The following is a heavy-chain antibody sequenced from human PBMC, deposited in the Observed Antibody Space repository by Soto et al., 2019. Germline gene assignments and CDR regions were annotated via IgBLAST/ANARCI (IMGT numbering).Heavy chain of an antibody. D-gene: IGHD4-17*01. Sequence: QVQLQESGPGLVKPSQTLSLTCTVSGGSISSGGYYWSWIRQHPGKGLEWIGYIYYSGSTYYNPSLKSRVTISVDTSKNQFSLKLSSVTAADTAVYYCARERGRMTTVPRGMDVWGQGTTVTVSS. CDR1: GGSISSGGYY. CDR2: IYYSGST. V-gene: IGHV4-31*03. J-gene: IGHJ6*02. CDR3: ARERGRMTTVPRGMDV.